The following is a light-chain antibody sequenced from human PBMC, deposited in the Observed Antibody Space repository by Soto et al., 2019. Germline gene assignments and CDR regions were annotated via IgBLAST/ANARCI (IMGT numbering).Light chain of an antibody. CDR1: QSISSY. CDR2: AAS. CDR3: QQSYSWT. V-gene: IGKV1-39*01. J-gene: IGKJ1*01. Sequence: DIQMTQSPSSLSASVGDRVTITCRASQSISSYLNWYQQKPGKAPKLLIYAASSLQSGVPSRFSGSGSGTDFTLTISSLQPEDFATYYCQQSYSWTFGQGTKVKSN.